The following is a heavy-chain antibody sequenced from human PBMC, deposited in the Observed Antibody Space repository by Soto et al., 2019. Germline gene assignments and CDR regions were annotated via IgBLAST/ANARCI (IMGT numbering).Heavy chain of an antibody. Sequence: QVQLQESGPGLVKPSQTLSLTCTVSGGSISSGGYYWSWIRQHPGKGLEWIGYIYYSGSTYYNPSLKSRVTISVDTCENQVALKLSSVTAADTAVYYWARAHTAMDTEYGMDVWGQGTTVTVSS. CDR1: GGSISSGGYY. V-gene: IGHV4-31*03. J-gene: IGHJ6*02. D-gene: IGHD5-18*01. CDR2: IYYSGST. CDR3: ARAHTAMDTEYGMDV.